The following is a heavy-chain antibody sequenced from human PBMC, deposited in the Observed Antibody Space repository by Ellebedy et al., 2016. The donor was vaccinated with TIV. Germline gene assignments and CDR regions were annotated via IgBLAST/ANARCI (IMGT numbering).Heavy chain of an antibody. CDR2: INHSGST. Sequence: SETLSLXXTVSGGSISSYYWSWIRQPPGKGLEWIGEINHSGSTNYNPSLKSRVTISVDTSNNQFSLKLSSVTAADTAVYYCARGAYYYDKSHVSDYWGQGTLVTVSS. CDR1: GGSISSYY. V-gene: IGHV4-34*01. D-gene: IGHD3-22*01. J-gene: IGHJ4*02. CDR3: ARGAYYYDKSHVSDY.